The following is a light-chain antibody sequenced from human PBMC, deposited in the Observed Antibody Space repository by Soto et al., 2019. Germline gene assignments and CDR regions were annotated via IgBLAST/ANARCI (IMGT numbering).Light chain of an antibody. CDR3: QQYGSSPST. CDR1: QSVFRNY. Sequence: EIVLTQSPGTLSLSPGERATLSCRASQSVFRNYLAWYQQKPGQAPMLLIYGASTRAAGISDRFSGSGSGTDFTLTVNRLEPADFAVYYCQQYGSSPSTFGGGTKVEIK. J-gene: IGKJ4*01. V-gene: IGKV3-20*01. CDR2: GAS.